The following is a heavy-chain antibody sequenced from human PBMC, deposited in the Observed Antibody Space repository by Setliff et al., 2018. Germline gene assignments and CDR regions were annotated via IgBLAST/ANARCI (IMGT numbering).Heavy chain of an antibody. Sequence: GASVKVSCKASGYTFTTYGISWLRQAPGQGLEWMGWISAYAQKFQGRVTMTTDTSTSTAYMELRSLRFDDTVVYYCARGPLDFVVVPAAAKFDYWGQGTPVTVSS. D-gene: IGHD2-2*01. CDR2: ISA. CDR1: GYTFTTYG. CDR3: ARGPLDFVVVPAAAKFDY. V-gene: IGHV1-18*01. J-gene: IGHJ4*02.